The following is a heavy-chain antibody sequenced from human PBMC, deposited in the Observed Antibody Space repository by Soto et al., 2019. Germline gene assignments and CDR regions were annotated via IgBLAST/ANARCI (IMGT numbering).Heavy chain of an antibody. D-gene: IGHD6-25*01. CDR3: ARAVAAPADFDY. J-gene: IGHJ4*02. CDR2: INAGNGNT. CDR1: GYTFTGYA. Sequence: QVQLVQSGAEEKKPGASVKVSCKASGYTFTGYAMHWVRQAPGQRLEWMGWINAGNGNTKYSQKFQGRVTITRDTSASTAYMELSSLRYEDTSVYYCARAVAAPADFDYWGQGTLVTVSS. V-gene: IGHV1-3*05.